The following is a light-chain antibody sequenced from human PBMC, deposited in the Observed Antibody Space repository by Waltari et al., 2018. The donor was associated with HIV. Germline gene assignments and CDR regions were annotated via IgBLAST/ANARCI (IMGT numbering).Light chain of an antibody. Sequence: DIVMTQSPDSLAVALGERATINCKSSQSVLFTSNTKNYLAWYQQKPGQPPKLLIYWASTREAGVPDRFSGSGSGTDFTRTISSLQADDVAVYYCQQYHRKPPTFGPGTKVEL. J-gene: IGKJ1*01. CDR3: QQYHRKPPT. V-gene: IGKV4-1*01. CDR2: WAS. CDR1: QSVLFTSNTKNY.